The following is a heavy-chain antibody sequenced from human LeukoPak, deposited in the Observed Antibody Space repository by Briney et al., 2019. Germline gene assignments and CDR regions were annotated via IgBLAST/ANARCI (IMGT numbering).Heavy chain of an antibody. CDR2: IYHSGRS. J-gene: IGHJ4*02. CDR3: AREWDY. Sequence: SETLSLTCTVSGDSISNGVKYWSWIRQHPGRGLEWIGYIYHSGRSYYNPSLKSRITMSVDTSKNQFSLNLSSVTAADTAVYYCAREWDYWGQGTLVTVSS. CDR1: GDSISNGVKY. V-gene: IGHV4-31*03.